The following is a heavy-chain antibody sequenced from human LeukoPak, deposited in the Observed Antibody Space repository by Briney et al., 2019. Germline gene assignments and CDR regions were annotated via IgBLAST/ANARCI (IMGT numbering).Heavy chain of an antibody. CDR1: GFTFSSYS. D-gene: IGHD4-17*01. CDR3: AREGDYGDYFDF. Sequence: GGSLRLSCAASGFTFSSYSMDWVRQAPGKGLEWVSYISSSSSYIYYADSVKGRFTISRDNAKNSLYLQMNSLRAEDTAVYYCAREGDYGDYFDFWGQGTLVTVSS. CDR2: ISSSSSYI. J-gene: IGHJ4*02. V-gene: IGHV3-21*05.